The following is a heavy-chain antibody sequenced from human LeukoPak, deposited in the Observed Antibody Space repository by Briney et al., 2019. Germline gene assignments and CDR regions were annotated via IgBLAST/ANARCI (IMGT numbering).Heavy chain of an antibody. Sequence: GASVKVSCKVSGYTLTELSMHWVRQAPGKGLEWLGGFDPGDGETIYAQKFQGRVTMTEDTSTDTAYMELSSLRSEDTAVYYCATLITMVRGVIITVNRFDPWGQGTLVTVSS. CDR1: GYTLTELS. CDR3: ATLITMVRGVIITVNRFDP. J-gene: IGHJ5*02. CDR2: FDPGDGET. V-gene: IGHV1-24*01. D-gene: IGHD3-10*01.